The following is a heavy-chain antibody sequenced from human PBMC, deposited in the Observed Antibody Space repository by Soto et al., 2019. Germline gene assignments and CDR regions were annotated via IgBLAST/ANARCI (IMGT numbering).Heavy chain of an antibody. CDR3: ARDRGGTTFNDAFDI. J-gene: IGHJ3*02. CDR1: GGSISSYY. CDR2: IYYSGST. D-gene: IGHD1-1*01. Sequence: LSLTCTVSGGSISSYYWSWIRQPPGKGLEWIGYIYYSGSTNYNPSLKSRVTISVDTSKNQFSLKLSSVTAADTAVYYCARDRGGTTFNDAFDIWGQGTMVTVSS. V-gene: IGHV4-59*01.